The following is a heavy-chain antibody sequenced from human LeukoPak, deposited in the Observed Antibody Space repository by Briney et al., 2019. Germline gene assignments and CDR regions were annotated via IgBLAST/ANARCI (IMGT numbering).Heavy chain of an antibody. J-gene: IGHJ4*02. D-gene: IGHD1-14*01. CDR3: ARGVEPLAANTLAY. Sequence: GGSLRLSCAPSGFTVITNDMTWVRQAPGKGREWVSVLYSDGNTKYADSVQGRFTISRDNSKNTLYLEMNSLGPDDTAVYYCARGVEPLAANTLAYWGQGTLVTVSS. CDR2: LYSDGNT. V-gene: IGHV3-53*01. CDR1: GFTVITND.